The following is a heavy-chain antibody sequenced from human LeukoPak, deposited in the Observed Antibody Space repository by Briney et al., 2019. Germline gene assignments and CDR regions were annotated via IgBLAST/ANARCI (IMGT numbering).Heavy chain of an antibody. CDR3: AKGPYYDFWSGYYIDY. J-gene: IGHJ4*02. CDR1: GFTFSSYA. D-gene: IGHD3-3*01. CDR2: ISGSGGSP. Sequence: PGGSLRLSCAASGFTFSSYAMSWVRQAPGKGLEWVSAISGSGGSPYYADSVKGRFTISRDNSKNTLYLQMNSLRAEDTAVYYCAKGPYYDFWSGYYIDYWGQGTLVTVSS. V-gene: IGHV3-23*01.